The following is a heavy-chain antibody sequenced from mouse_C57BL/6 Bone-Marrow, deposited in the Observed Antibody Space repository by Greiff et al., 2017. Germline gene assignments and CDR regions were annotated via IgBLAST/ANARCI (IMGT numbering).Heavy chain of an antibody. Sequence: EVQVVESGGGLVKPGGSLKLSCAASGFTFSSYAMSWVRQTPEKRLEWVATISDGGSYTYYPDNVKGRFTISRDNAKNNLYLQMSHLKSEDTAMYYCARALTTVVPFDYWGQGTTLTVSS. CDR1: GFTFSSYA. CDR2: ISDGGSYT. V-gene: IGHV5-4*01. J-gene: IGHJ2*01. CDR3: ARALTTVVPFDY. D-gene: IGHD1-1*01.